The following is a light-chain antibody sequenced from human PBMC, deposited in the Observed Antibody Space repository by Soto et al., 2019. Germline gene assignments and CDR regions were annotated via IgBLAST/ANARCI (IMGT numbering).Light chain of an antibody. Sequence: QSALTQPASVSGSPGQSITVSSTGPRSDIGGYNYVSWYQQHPGKAPKLMVYEVTNRPSGVSDRFSGSKSGNTASLTISGLQADDEGYYYCSSYTSRSTLYVFGTGTKLTVL. J-gene: IGLJ1*01. CDR3: SSYTSRSTLYV. V-gene: IGLV2-14*01. CDR1: RSDIGGYNY. CDR2: EVT.